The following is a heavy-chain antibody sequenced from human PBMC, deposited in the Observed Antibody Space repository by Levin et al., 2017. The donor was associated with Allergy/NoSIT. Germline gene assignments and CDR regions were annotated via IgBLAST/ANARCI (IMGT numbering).Heavy chain of an antibody. CDR3: ARLYSSSSGTPDY. J-gene: IGHJ4*02. D-gene: IGHD6-13*01. CDR2: IYSGGST. Sequence: GESLKISCAASGFTVSSNYMSWVRQAPGKGLEWVSVIYSGGSTYYADSVKGRFTISRDNSKNTLYLQMNSLRAEDTAVYYCARLYSSSSGTPDYWGQGTLVTVSS. V-gene: IGHV3-53*01. CDR1: GFTVSSNY.